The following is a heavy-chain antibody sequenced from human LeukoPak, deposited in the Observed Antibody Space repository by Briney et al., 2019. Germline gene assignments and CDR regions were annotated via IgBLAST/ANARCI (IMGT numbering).Heavy chain of an antibody. J-gene: IGHJ6*03. CDR1: GLTFSSYG. D-gene: IGHD3-9*01. CDR3: AKVTEILRYFDWPRYYYMDV. V-gene: IGHV3-30*18. Sequence: PGGSLRLSCAASGLTFSSYGMHWVRQAPGKGLEWVAVISYDGSNKYYADSVKGRFTISRDNSKNALYLQMNSLGAEDTAVYYCAKVTEILRYFDWPRYYYMDVWGKGTTVTVSS. CDR2: ISYDGSNK.